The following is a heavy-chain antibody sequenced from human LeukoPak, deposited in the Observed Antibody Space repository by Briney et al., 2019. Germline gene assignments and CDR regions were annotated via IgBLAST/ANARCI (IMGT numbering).Heavy chain of an antibody. D-gene: IGHD5-18*01. CDR2: IIPIFGTA. CDR1: GGTFSSYA. Sequence: ASVKVSCKASGGTFSSYAISWVRQAPGQGLEWMGGIIPIFGTANYAQKFQGRVTMTRDTSTCTAYMELSSLRSEDTAVYYCARAWVQPLDYWGQGTLVTVSS. J-gene: IGHJ4*02. CDR3: ARAWVQPLDY. V-gene: IGHV1-69*05.